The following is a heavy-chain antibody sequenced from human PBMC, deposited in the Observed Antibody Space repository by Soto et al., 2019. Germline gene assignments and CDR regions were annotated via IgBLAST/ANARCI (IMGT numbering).Heavy chain of an antibody. CDR1: GYTFTSYG. Sequence: ASVKVSCKASGYTFTSYGISWVRQAPGQGLEWMGWISAYNGNTNYAQELQGRVTMTTDTSTSTAYMELRSLRSDDTAVYYCARGGEGDYGDYVTYYYYYMDVWGKGTTVTVSS. CDR3: ARGGEGDYGDYVTYYYYYMDV. V-gene: IGHV1-18*01. CDR2: ISAYNGNT. J-gene: IGHJ6*03. D-gene: IGHD4-17*01.